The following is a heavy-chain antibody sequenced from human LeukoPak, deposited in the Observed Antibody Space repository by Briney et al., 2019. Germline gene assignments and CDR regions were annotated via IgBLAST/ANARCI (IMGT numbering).Heavy chain of an antibody. CDR2: IIPIFGTA. D-gene: IGHD1-20*01. CDR1: GGTFSSYA. Sequence: SVKVSCKASGGTFSSYAISWVRQAPGQGLEWMGGIIPIFGTANYAQKFQGRVTITTDESTSTAYMELSSLRSEDTAVYYYARGGDNWNDVGWFDPWGRGTLVTVSS. J-gene: IGHJ5*02. CDR3: ARGGDNWNDVGWFDP. V-gene: IGHV1-69*05.